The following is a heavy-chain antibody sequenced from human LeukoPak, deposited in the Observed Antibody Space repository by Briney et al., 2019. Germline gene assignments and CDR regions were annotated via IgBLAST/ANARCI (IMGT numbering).Heavy chain of an antibody. Sequence: SETLSLTCTVSDDSINKYYWNWVRQPPGKGLEWIGFGHYSGTTFYNPSLNSRVTVSVDTSKNQFSLKLTSVTAADTAIYYCARWGQHSALRVHAFDIWGQGTMVTVSS. V-gene: IGHV4-59*01. D-gene: IGHD7-27*01. CDR1: DDSINKYY. CDR3: ARWGQHSALRVHAFDI. CDR2: GHYSGTT. J-gene: IGHJ3*02.